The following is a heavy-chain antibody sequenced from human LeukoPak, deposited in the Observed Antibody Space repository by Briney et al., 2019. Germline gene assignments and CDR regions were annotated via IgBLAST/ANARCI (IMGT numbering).Heavy chain of an antibody. D-gene: IGHD2-2*01. CDR2: ISGRGDAT. J-gene: IGHJ3*02. Sequence: GGSLRLSCAASGFAFSTFAMTWVRQAPGKGLEWVSAISGRGDATYYADSVKGRFTISRDNSKNTLYLQMNSLRAEDTAVYYCVNLGYCSSTSCHQSDAFDIWGQGTMVTVSS. V-gene: IGHV3-23*01. CDR1: GFAFSTFA. CDR3: VNLGYCSSTSCHQSDAFDI.